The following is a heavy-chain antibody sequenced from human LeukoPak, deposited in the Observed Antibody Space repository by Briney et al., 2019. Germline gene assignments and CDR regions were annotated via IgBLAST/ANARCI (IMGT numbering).Heavy chain of an antibody. J-gene: IGHJ4*02. CDR2: INPNSRDT. V-gene: IGHV1-2*02. CDR1: GYTFIDYH. CDR3: ARARHTGYDFWSTYYFPFDY. D-gene: IGHD3-3*01. Sequence: ASVKVSCKASGYTFIDYHIHWVRQAPGQGLEWMGWINPNSRDTNYAQKFQGRVTMTTDTSICTAYMELSGLASDDTAVYYCARARHTGYDFWSTYYFPFDYWGQGTLVPVSS.